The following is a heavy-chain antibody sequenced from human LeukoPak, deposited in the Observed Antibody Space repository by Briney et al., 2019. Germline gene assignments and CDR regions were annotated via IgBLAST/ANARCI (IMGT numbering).Heavy chain of an antibody. CDR1: GFTFSSYE. Sequence: QPGGSLGLSCAASGFTFSSYEMNWVRQAPGKGLEWVSYISSSGSTIYYADSVKGRFTISRDNAKNSLYLQMNSLRAEDTAVYYCARDGGSSGPDAFDIWGQGTMVTVSS. D-gene: IGHD3-22*01. CDR2: ISSSGSTI. V-gene: IGHV3-48*03. J-gene: IGHJ3*02. CDR3: ARDGGSSGPDAFDI.